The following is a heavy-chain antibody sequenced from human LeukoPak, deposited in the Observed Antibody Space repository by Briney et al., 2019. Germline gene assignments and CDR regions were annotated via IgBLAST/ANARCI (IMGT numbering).Heavy chain of an antibody. CDR2: IRSKAYGGTT. D-gene: IGHD3-10*01. CDR3: TTMVRGAAGFLDY. CDR1: GFTFGDYA. J-gene: IGHJ4*02. Sequence: PGGSLRLSCTASGFTFGDYATSWFRQAPGKGLEWVGFIRSKAYGGTTEYAASVKGRFTISRDDSKSIAYLQMNSLKTEDTAVYYCTTMVRGAAGFLDYWGQGTLVTVSS. V-gene: IGHV3-49*03.